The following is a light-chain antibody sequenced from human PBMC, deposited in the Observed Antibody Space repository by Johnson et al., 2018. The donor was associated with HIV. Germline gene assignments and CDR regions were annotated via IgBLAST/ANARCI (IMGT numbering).Light chain of an antibody. CDR2: DTD. V-gene: IGLV1-51*01. CDR3: GTWDNSLSAYV. J-gene: IGLJ1*01. Sequence: QSVLTQPPSVSAAPGQKVTIPCSGNSSNIGNNSVSWCQRLPGTAPKLLIHDTDERPPGIPDRFSGSKSGTSATLGITGLLTGDEAAYHCGTWDNSLSAYVFGTGTKVTVL. CDR1: SSNIGNNS.